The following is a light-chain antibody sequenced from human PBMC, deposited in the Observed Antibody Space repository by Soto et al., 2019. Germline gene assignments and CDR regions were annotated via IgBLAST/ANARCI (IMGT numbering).Light chain of an antibody. Sequence: VVLTQSPATLSLSPEERATLSCRASQYITIYLAWYQQKPGQAPRLLIYDASNRATGIPARFSGSGSGTDFTLTISSLEPDDFAVYYCQQRDDWPITFGQGTRLEIK. CDR1: QYITIY. J-gene: IGKJ5*01. V-gene: IGKV3-11*01. CDR3: QQRDDWPIT. CDR2: DAS.